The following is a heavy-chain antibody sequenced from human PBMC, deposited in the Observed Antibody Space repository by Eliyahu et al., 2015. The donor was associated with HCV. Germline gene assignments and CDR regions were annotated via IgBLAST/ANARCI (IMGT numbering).Heavy chain of an antibody. CDR3: ARGSRLGNYYYYGMDV. J-gene: IGHJ6*02. V-gene: IGHV3-33*01. Sequence: QVQLVESGGGVVQPGRSLRLSCAASGFXFSSYGMHWVRPGPGKGVEGVAVIWYDRSNKYYADSVKGRFTISRDNSKNTLYLQMNSLRAEDTAVYYCARGSRLGNYYYYGMDVWGQGTTVTVSS. CDR1: GFXFSSYG. D-gene: IGHD7-27*01. CDR2: IWYDRSNK.